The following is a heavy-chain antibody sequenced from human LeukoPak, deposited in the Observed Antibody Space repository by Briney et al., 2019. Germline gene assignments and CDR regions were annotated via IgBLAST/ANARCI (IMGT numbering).Heavy chain of an antibody. D-gene: IGHD3-3*01. V-gene: IGHV1-2*02. J-gene: IGHJ4*02. CDR2: INPNSGGT. Sequence: ASVKVSCKASGYTFTGYYMNWVRQAPGQGLEWMGWINPNSGGTNYAQKFQGRVTMTRDTSISTAYMELSRLRSDDTAVYYCAREDYDYLYYFDYWGQGTLVTVSS. CDR1: GYTFTGYY. CDR3: AREDYDYLYYFDY.